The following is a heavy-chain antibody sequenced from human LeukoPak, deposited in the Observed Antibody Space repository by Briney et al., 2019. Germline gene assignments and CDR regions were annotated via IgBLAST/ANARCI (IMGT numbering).Heavy chain of an antibody. J-gene: IGHJ3*02. CDR1: EYSFTSYW. CDR2: IYPVDSYT. CDR3: ARRGTGMFRGVHMGPHDGFDT. Sequence: GESLKISCKGSEYSFTSYWIGWVRQRPGKGVEWVGIIYPVDSYTRYSPSFQGQGTISADKSIPTAYPQWRSLKASDTAMYYCARRGTGMFRGVHMGPHDGFDTWGQGTMVTVSS. D-gene: IGHD3-10*01. V-gene: IGHV5-51*01.